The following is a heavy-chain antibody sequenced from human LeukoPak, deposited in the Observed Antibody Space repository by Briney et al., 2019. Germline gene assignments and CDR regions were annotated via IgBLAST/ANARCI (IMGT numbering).Heavy chain of an antibody. D-gene: IGHD6-19*01. J-gene: IGHJ6*02. CDR1: GGSISSSDYY. V-gene: IGHV4-39*07. CDR3: ARGPNNSGWYIGLDV. Sequence: PSETLSLTCTVSGGSISSSDYYWDWLRQPPGKGLEWIGSICCSGSTYYSPSLKSRVTISVDTSKNQFSLKLSSVTAADTAVYYCARGPNNSGWYIGLDVWGHGTTVTVS. CDR2: ICCSGST.